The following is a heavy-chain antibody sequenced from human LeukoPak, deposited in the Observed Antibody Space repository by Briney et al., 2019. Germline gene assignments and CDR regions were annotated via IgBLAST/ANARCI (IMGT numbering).Heavy chain of an antibody. CDR1: GGSISSYY. CDR2: IYYSGST. V-gene: IGHV4-59*08. D-gene: IGHD5-12*01. J-gene: IGHJ4*02. CDR3: ARGSVDIVATIKAYYFDY. Sequence: SETLSLTCTVSGGSISSYYWSWIRQPPGKGLEWIGYIYYSGSTNYNPSLKSRVTISVDTSKNRFSLKLSSVTAADTAVYYCARGSVDIVATIKAYYFDYWGQGTLVTVSS.